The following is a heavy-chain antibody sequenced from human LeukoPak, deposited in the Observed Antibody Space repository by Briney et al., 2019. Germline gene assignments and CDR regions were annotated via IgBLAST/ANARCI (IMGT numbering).Heavy chain of an antibody. CDR2: ISSSGSTI. Sequence: GGSLRLSCAASGFTFSDYYMSWIRQAPGKGLEWVSYISSSGSTIYYAHSVKGRFTISRDNAKNSLYLQMNSLRAEDTAVYYCARDDRWDDGYNFCDWSQGTLVTVSS. V-gene: IGHV3-11*04. CDR1: GFTFSDYY. CDR3: ARDDRWDDGYNFCD. D-gene: IGHD5-24*01. J-gene: IGHJ4*02.